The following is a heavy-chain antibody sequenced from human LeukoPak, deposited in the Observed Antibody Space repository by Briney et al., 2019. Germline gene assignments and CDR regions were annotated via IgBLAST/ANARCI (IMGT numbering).Heavy chain of an antibody. D-gene: IGHD2-15*01. CDR1: GFTFRRFW. CDR2: IKQDGSEK. Sequence: GGSLRLSCAASGFTFRRFWMSWVRQAPGKGLEGVANIKQDGSEKYYVDSVKGRFTISRDNAKNSLYLQMNSLRAEDTAVYDCARDDIATYDYWGQGTLVTVSS. CDR3: ARDDIATYDY. V-gene: IGHV3-7*01. J-gene: IGHJ4*02.